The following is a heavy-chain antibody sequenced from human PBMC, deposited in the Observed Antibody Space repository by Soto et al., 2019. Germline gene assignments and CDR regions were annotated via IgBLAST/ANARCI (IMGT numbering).Heavy chain of an antibody. Sequence: PSETLSLTCTVSGGSISSYYWSWIRQPPGKGLEWIGYIYYSGSTNYNPSLKSRVTISVDTSKNQFSLKLSSVTAADTAVYYCAKPGGYGDDWYYYYYMDVWGKGTTVTVSS. CDR2: IYYSGST. CDR3: AKPGGYGDDWYYYYYMDV. D-gene: IGHD4-17*01. V-gene: IGHV4-59*01. J-gene: IGHJ6*03. CDR1: GGSISSYY.